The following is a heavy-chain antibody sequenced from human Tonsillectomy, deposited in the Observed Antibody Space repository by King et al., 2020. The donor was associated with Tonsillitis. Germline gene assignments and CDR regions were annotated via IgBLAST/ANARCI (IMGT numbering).Heavy chain of an antibody. CDR2: IYPGDSDI. CDR1: GYSFTSYW. CDR3: ARHVPGGFDHSSGYYFDC. V-gene: IGHV5-51*01. J-gene: IGHJ4*02. D-gene: IGHD6-19*01. Sequence: QLVQSGTELKKPGESLKISCKGSGYSFTSYWIGWVRQMPGKGLEWMGIIYPGDSDIRYSPSFQGQVTISADRSIITAYLQWSSLKASDTAMYYCARHVPGGFDHSSGYYFDCWGQGTLVTVSS.